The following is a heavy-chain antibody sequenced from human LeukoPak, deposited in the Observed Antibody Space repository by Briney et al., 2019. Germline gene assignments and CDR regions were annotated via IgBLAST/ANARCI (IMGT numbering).Heavy chain of an antibody. CDR3: ARAQRTVSGLDV. Sequence: ASVKVSCKASGYTLTAYYIHWVRQAPGQGLAWMEWMNPHSGGTNYAQNFRARVTMTTDTSINTAYLELTGLTSDDTALYYCARAQRTVSGLDVWGQGTTVTVSS. J-gene: IGHJ6*02. CDR1: GYTLTAYY. V-gene: IGHV1-2*02. CDR2: MNPHSGGT. D-gene: IGHD2-2*01.